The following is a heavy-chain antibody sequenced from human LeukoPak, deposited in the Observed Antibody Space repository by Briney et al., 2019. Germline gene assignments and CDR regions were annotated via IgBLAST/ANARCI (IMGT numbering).Heavy chain of an antibody. V-gene: IGHV3-30*18. D-gene: IGHD1-26*01. CDR3: AKVYSGSYSHFDY. J-gene: IGHJ4*02. Sequence: GGSRTLSCAASGFPFSSYSMNWVRQAPGKGLEWVAVISYDGSNKYYADSVKGRFTISRDNSKNTLYLQMNSLRAEDTAVYYCAKVYSGSYSHFDYWGQGTLVTVPS. CDR2: ISYDGSNK. CDR1: GFPFSSYS.